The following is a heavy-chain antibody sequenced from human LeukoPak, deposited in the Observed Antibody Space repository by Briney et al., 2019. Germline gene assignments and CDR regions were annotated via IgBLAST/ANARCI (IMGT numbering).Heavy chain of an antibody. J-gene: IGHJ5*02. V-gene: IGHV1-69*13. CDR1: GYTSSSYV. D-gene: IGHD3-10*01. CDR3: ARDVTMVRGVIIKGYNWFDP. Sequence: SVKVSCKASGYTSSSYVLNWVRQAPGQGLEWMGGIIPIFGTANYAQKFQGRVTITADESTSTAYMELSSLRSEDTAVYYCARDVTMVRGVIIKGYNWFDPWGQGTLVTVSS. CDR2: IIPIFGTA.